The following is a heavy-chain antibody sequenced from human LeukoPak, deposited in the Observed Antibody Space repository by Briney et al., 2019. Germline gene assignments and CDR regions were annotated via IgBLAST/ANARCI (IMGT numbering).Heavy chain of an antibody. V-gene: IGHV4-34*01. J-gene: IGHJ4*02. CDR3: ARSSSSLGMY. CDR2: INHSGST. CDR1: GGSFSGYY. D-gene: IGHD1-14*01. Sequence: SETLSLTCAVYGGSFSGYYWSWIRQPPGKGLEWIGEINHSGSTNYNPSLKSRVTISVDTSKNQFSLKVSSVTAADTAVYYCARSSSSLGMYWGQGALVTVSS.